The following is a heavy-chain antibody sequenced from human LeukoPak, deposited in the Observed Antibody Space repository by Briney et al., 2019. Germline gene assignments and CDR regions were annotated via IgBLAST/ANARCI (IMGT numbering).Heavy chain of an antibody. CDR1: GGSFSGYY. Sequence: PSETLSLTCAVYGGSFSGYYWIWIRQPPGKGLEWIGEINHSGSTNYNPSLKSRVTISVDTSKNQFSLKLSSVTAADTAVYYCARSSEDYYDSSGKRKHPFDYWGQGTLVTVSS. D-gene: IGHD3-22*01. CDR3: ARSSEDYYDSSGKRKHPFDY. J-gene: IGHJ4*02. CDR2: INHSGST. V-gene: IGHV4-34*01.